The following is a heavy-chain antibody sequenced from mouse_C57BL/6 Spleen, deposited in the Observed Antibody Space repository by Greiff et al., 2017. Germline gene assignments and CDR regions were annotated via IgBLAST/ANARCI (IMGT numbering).Heavy chain of an antibody. CDR1: GYTFTSYW. Sequence: VKLMESGAELVKPGASVKLSCKASGYTFTSYWMHWVKQRPGRGLEWIGRIDPNSGGTKYNEKFKSKATLTVDKPSSTAYMQLSSLTSEDSAVYYCAREDYYGSTYAMDYWGQGTSVTVSS. CDR3: AREDYYGSTYAMDY. CDR2: IDPNSGGT. V-gene: IGHV1-72*01. J-gene: IGHJ4*01. D-gene: IGHD1-1*01.